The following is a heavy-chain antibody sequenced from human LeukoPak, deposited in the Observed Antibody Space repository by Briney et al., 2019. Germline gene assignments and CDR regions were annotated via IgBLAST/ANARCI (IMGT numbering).Heavy chain of an antibody. V-gene: IGHV3-33*01. Sequence: GGSLRLSCAASGFTFSSYGMHWVRQAPGKGLEWVAVIWYDGSNKYYADSVKGRFTISRDNSKNTLYLQMNSLRAEDTAVYYCARAALGSNWFDPWGQGTLVTVSS. CDR1: GFTFSSYG. CDR3: ARAALGSNWFDP. J-gene: IGHJ5*02. CDR2: IWYDGSNK. D-gene: IGHD1-26*01.